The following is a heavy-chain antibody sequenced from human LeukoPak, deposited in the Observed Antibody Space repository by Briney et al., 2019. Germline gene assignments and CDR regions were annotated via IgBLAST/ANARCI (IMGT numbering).Heavy chain of an antibody. CDR1: GFTFSNAW. V-gene: IGHV3-11*04. CDR3: ARSAYYSGIDY. D-gene: IGHD3-9*01. Sequence: GGSLRLSCAASGFTFSNAWMSWVRQAPGKGLEWVAYISSGGTTIYHADSVKGRFTISRDNAENSLFLQMNSLRTEDMAVYYCARSAYYSGIDYWGQGALVTVSS. J-gene: IGHJ4*02. CDR2: ISSGGTTI.